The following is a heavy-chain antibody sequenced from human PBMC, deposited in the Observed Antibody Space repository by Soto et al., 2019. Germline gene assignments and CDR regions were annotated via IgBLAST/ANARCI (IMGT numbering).Heavy chain of an antibody. CDR3: ARYRGAVAGTRYFQH. CDR1: GYTFTSYY. Sequence: QVQLVQSGAEVKKPGASVKVSCKASGYTFTSYYMHWVRQAPGQGLEWMGIINPSGGSTSYAQKFQGRVTMTRDTSTSTVYMELSSLRSEDTAVYYCARYRGAVAGTRYFQHWGQGTLVTVSS. CDR2: INPSGGST. D-gene: IGHD6-19*01. J-gene: IGHJ1*01. V-gene: IGHV1-46*01.